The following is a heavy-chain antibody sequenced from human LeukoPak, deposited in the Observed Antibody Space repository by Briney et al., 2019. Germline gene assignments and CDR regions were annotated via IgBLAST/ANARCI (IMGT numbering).Heavy chain of an antibody. CDR3: AKEPTGAKTFDS. J-gene: IGHJ4*02. Sequence: SETLSLTCTVSGSISSYYWSWIRQPPGKGLEWIGYIYTSGSTNYNPSLKSRVTISVDTSNNQVSLILRSVTAADTAVYFCAKEPTGAKTFDSWGQGTLVTVSS. CDR1: GSISSYY. CDR2: IYTSGST. D-gene: IGHD7-27*01. V-gene: IGHV4-4*09.